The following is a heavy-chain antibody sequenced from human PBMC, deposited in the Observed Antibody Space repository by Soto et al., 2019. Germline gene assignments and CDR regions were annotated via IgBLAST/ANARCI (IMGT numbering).Heavy chain of an antibody. CDR2: IIPILGIA. Sequence: GASVKVSCTASGGTFSSYTSSWVRQAPGQGLEWMGRIIPILGIANYAQKFQGRVTITADKSTSTAYMELSSLRSEDTAVYYCVYGSGSYGVYWGQGTLVTVSS. V-gene: IGHV1-69*02. CDR1: GGTFSSYT. D-gene: IGHD3-10*01. CDR3: VYGSGSYGVY. J-gene: IGHJ4*02.